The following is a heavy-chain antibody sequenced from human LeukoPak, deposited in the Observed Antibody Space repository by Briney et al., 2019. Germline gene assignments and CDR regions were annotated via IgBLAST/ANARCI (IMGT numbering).Heavy chain of an antibody. CDR2: ISPSGDST. V-gene: IGHV3-23*01. J-gene: IGHJ6*03. CDR1: GVTLSRYA. CDR3: VRKVYYYMDV. Sequence: GESLRLSCAASGVTLSRYAVNWVRQAPGRGLEWVSYISPSGDSTVYAESVKGQFTISRDNSKNMLYLQMHSLRAEDTAIYYCVRKVYYYMDVWGKGTTVTVSS.